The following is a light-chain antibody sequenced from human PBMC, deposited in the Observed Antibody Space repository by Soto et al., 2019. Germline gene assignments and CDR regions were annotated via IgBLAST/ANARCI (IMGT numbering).Light chain of an antibody. V-gene: IGKV3-20*01. CDR1: QSVSSSY. J-gene: IGKJ2*01. CDR2: GAS. CDR3: QQYGSSPMYT. Sequence: EIVLTQSPGTLSLSPGERATLSCRASQSVSSSYLAWYQQKPGQAPRLLLHGASARATGIPDRFSGSGSGTDFTHTISRLEPEDFAVYFCQQYGSSPMYTFGQGTKLEIK.